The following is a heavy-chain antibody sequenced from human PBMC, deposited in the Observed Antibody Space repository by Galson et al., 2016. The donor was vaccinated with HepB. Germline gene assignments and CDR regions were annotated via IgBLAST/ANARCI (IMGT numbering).Heavy chain of an antibody. CDR2: TSFDGGET. J-gene: IGHJ5*02. CDR1: GFNFNSFA. V-gene: IGHV3-30*04. CDR3: ARVCGFGAPPAS. D-gene: IGHD3-10*01. Sequence: SLSLSCAASGFNFNSFAMHWVRQAPGKGLQYVAVTSFDGGETYYADPVKGRFTISKVNSKNTLYLQMHSLWPDDTAIYDCARVCGFGAPPASWGQGTLVTVSS.